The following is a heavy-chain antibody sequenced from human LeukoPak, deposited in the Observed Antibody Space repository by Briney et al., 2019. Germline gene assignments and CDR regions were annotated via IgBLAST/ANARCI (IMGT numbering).Heavy chain of an antibody. CDR1: GGSISSYY. V-gene: IGHV4-39*07. CDR3: VRDWSSGWYLNWFDP. CDR2: IYYSGST. Sequence: PSETLSLTCTVSGGSISSYYWVWIRHPPGKGLEWIGSIYYSGSTYYNPSLKSRVTISVDTSKNHFSLKLSSVTAADTAVYYCVRDWSSGWYLNWFDPWGQGTLVTVSS. J-gene: IGHJ5*02. D-gene: IGHD6-19*01.